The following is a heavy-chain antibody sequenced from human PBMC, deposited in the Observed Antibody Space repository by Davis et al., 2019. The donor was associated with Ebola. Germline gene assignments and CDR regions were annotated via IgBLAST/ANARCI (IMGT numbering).Heavy chain of an antibody. CDR1: GFTFTDYY. J-gene: IGHJ4*02. D-gene: IGHD3-10*01. CDR2: ISRSGSTI. V-gene: IGHV3-11*04. Sequence: GGSLRLSCAASGFTFTDYYMSCIRQAPGKWLEWVSSISRSGSTIYYADSVKGRFTISRDNAKNSLYLQMNSLRAEDTAVYYCAKDRATVRPWYFDYWGQGTLVTVSS. CDR3: AKDRATVRPWYFDY.